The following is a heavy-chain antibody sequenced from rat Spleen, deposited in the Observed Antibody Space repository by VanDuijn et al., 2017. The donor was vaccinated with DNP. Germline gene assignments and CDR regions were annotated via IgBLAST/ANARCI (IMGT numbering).Heavy chain of an antibody. CDR3: TRDEAALVAY. V-gene: IGHV5-25*01. Sequence: EVQLVESGGGLVQPGRSLKLSCAASGFTFSNYYMAWVRQAPKKGLEWVATITAGGEYTYSPDSVKGRFTISRDNAKSTLYLQMNSLRSEDTATYYCTRDEAALVAYWGQGTLVTVSS. J-gene: IGHJ3*01. D-gene: IGHD1-2*01. CDR2: ITAGGEYT. CDR1: GFTFSNYY.